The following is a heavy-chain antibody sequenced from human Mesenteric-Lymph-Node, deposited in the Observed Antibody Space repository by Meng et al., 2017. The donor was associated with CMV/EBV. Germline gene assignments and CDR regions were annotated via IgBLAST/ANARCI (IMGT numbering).Heavy chain of an antibody. V-gene: IGHV3-11*01. CDR1: GFTFSDYY. D-gene: IGHD1-7*01. Sequence: GESLKISCAASGFTFSDYYMSWIRQAPGRGLEWVSYISESGSDMNYGDSVKGRFTISRDNAKNSLYLQMNSLRAEDTAVYYCARDSALTGTNYWGQGTLVTVSS. CDR2: ISESGSDM. CDR3: ARDSALTGTNY. J-gene: IGHJ4*02.